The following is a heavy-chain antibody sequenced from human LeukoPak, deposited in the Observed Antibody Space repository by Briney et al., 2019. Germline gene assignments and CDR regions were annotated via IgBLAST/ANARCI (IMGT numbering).Heavy chain of an antibody. D-gene: IGHD1-26*01. Sequence: ASVKVSCKASGYTFTSYGISWVRQAPGQGLEWMGWISAYNGNTNYAQKLQGRVTMTTDTSASTAYMELSSLRSEDTAVYYCARDRWWEPTDFSFDYWGQGTLVTVSS. J-gene: IGHJ4*02. V-gene: IGHV1-18*01. CDR2: ISAYNGNT. CDR1: GYTFTSYG. CDR3: ARDRWWEPTDFSFDY.